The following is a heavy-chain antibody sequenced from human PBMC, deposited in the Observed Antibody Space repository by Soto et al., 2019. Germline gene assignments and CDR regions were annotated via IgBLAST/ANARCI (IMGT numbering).Heavy chain of an antibody. CDR2: INPSGGSA. Sequence: QVQLVQSGAEVKKPGASVKVSCKASGYTFTSYYMHWVRQAPGQGLEWMGMINPSGGSASYTQKFQGRVTMTXXTXTXXIYRELSSLRSEDTAVYYCARSHYYGSGAYTPDDNWGQGTLVIVSS. CDR3: ARSHYYGSGAYTPDDN. J-gene: IGHJ4*02. V-gene: IGHV1-46*03. CDR1: GYTFTSYY. D-gene: IGHD3-10*01.